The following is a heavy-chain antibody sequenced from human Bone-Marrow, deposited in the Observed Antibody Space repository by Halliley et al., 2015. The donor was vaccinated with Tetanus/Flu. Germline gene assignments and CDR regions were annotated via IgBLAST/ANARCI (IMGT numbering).Heavy chain of an antibody. D-gene: IGHD2-2*01. CDR2: IYYTGST. CDR1: GDSVSNGYY. Sequence: LRLSCDVSGDSVSNGYYWGWSRQSPGKGLEWIGSIYYTGSTYYNPSLKSRVSISVDTSKNRFSLKLTSVTAADTAVYYCGRIIPAAGRIRGFDHWGQGTLVNVSS. J-gene: IGHJ5*02. CDR3: GRIIPAAGRIRGFDH. V-gene: IGHV4-38-2*01.